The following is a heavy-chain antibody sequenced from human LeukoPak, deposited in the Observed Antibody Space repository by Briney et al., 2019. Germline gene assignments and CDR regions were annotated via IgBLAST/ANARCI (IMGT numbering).Heavy chain of an antibody. D-gene: IGHD3-22*01. V-gene: IGHV4-59*01. CDR2: IYNSGST. CDR1: GGSISSNY. Sequence: SETLSLTCTVSGGSISSNYWSWIRRPPGKGLEWVGYIYNSGSTNYNPSLKSRVTMSVDTSKNQFSLKLSSVTAADTAVYYCARLARDSSGYDRFDYWGQGTLVTVSS. J-gene: IGHJ4*02. CDR3: ARLARDSSGYDRFDY.